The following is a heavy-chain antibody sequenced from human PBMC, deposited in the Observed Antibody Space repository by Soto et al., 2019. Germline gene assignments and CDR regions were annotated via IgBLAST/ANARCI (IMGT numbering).Heavy chain of an antibody. D-gene: IGHD3-22*01. J-gene: IGHJ4*02. CDR3: AHMPRSSGYYGYYFDY. V-gene: IGHV2-5*01. CDR2: IYWNDDK. Sequence: QITLKESGPPLVKPTQTLTLTCTFSGFSLSTSGVGVGWIRQPPGKALEWLALIYWNDDKRYSPSLKSRLTITKDTSKNQVVLTMTNMDPVDTATYYCAHMPRSSGYYGYYFDYWGQGTLVTVSS. CDR1: GFSLSTSGVG.